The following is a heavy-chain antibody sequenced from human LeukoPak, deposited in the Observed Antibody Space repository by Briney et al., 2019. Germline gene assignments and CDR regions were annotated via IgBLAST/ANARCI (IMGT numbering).Heavy chain of an antibody. CDR2: VYYSGGT. V-gene: IGHV4-59*01. Sequence: SETLSLTCTVSGDSISGYYWSWIRQPPGKGLEWIGNVYYSGGTNYNPSLKSRLTISVDTSTNQFSLKLSSVTAADTAVYYCARGGSYGYYWGQGTLVTVSS. CDR1: GDSISGYY. J-gene: IGHJ4*02. CDR3: ARGGSYGYY. D-gene: IGHD5-18*01.